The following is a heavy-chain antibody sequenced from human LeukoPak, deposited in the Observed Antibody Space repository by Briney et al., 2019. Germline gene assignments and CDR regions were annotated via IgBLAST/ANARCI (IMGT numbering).Heavy chain of an antibody. CDR1: GYTFTTYG. V-gene: IGHV1-18*01. Sequence: ASVKVSCKASGYTFTTYGISWVRQAPGQGLEWMGWVNAYSGNTNYAQKFQGRVTMTTDTSTRTAYMDLRSLTSDDTAVYFCARGIAVPVVHDYWGQGTLVTVSS. CDR2: VNAYSGNT. J-gene: IGHJ4*02. D-gene: IGHD6-19*01. CDR3: ARGIAVPVVHDY.